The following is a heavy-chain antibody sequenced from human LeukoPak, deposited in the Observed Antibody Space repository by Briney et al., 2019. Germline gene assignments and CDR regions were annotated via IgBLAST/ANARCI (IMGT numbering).Heavy chain of an antibody. J-gene: IGHJ4*02. D-gene: IGHD1-1*01. CDR2: IIPILGIA. CDR1: GGAFNSYT. Sequence: SVEVSCKASGGAFNSYTITLVRQAPGQGLELMGRIIPILGIANYAQKFQRRVTITADKSTSTAYMELSSLRSEDTAVYYCAINWNDWGQGTLVTVSS. V-gene: IGHV1-69*02. CDR3: AINWND.